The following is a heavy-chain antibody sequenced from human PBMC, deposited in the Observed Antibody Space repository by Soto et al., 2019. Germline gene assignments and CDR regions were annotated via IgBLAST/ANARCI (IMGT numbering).Heavy chain of an antibody. Sequence: SETLSLTCTVSGVSIRSSSYYLGWIRQPPGKGLEWIGSIYYSGSTYYNPSLKSRVTISVDTSKNQFSLKLSSVTAADTAVYYCARQLENTAMVPYYYYMDVWGKGTTVTVSS. CDR3: ARQLENTAMVPYYYYMDV. D-gene: IGHD5-18*01. V-gene: IGHV4-39*01. CDR2: IYYSGST. CDR1: GVSIRSSSYY. J-gene: IGHJ6*03.